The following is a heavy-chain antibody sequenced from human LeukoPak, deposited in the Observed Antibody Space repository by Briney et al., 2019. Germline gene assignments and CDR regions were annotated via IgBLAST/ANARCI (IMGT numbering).Heavy chain of an antibody. Sequence: PGGSLRLSCAASGFTFSSYEMNWVRQAPGKGLEWVSYISSSGSTIYYADSVKGRFTISRDNAKNSLYLQMNSLRAEDTAVYYCARDLWVRGDRYGMDVWGKGTTVTVSS. CDR1: GFTFSSYE. J-gene: IGHJ6*04. V-gene: IGHV3-48*03. CDR2: ISSSGSTI. CDR3: ARDLWVRGDRYGMDV. D-gene: IGHD3-10*01.